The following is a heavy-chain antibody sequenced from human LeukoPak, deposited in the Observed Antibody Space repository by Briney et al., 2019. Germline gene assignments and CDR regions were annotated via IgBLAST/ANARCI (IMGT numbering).Heavy chain of an antibody. CDR1: GYTFTSYA. Sequence: ASVKVSCKASGYTFTSYAMNWVRQAPGKGLEWMGGFDPEDGETIYAQKFQGRATMTEDTSTDTAYMELSSLRSEDTAVYYCARGRPTSYWGQGTLVTVSS. CDR3: ARGRPTSY. CDR2: FDPEDGET. J-gene: IGHJ4*02. V-gene: IGHV1-24*01.